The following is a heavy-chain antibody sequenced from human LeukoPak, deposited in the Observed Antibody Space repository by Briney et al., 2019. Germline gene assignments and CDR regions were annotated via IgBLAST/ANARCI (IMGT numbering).Heavy chain of an antibody. CDR3: ARGRYCSADICSGGDAFDI. D-gene: IGHD2-15*01. J-gene: IGHJ3*02. Sequence: SETRSLTCTVSGGSINNYYWSWIRQPAGKGLEWIGRIYTRGSTNYNPSLKSRVNMSVDTSKNQFSLKLSSVTAADTAVYYCARGRYCSADICSGGDAFDIWGQGTMVSVSS. CDR2: IYTRGST. CDR1: GGSINNYY. V-gene: IGHV4-4*07.